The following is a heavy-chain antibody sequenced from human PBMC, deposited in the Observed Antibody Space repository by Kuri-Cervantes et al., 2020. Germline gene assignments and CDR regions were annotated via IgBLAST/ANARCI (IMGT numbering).Heavy chain of an antibody. D-gene: IGHD6-13*01. CDR2: INHSGST. V-gene: IGHV4-34*01. J-gene: IGHJ6*02. CDR1: GRSFSGYY. CDR3: AFRGIAAAGMTAASRAYYYYGMDV. Sequence: SETLSLTCAVYGRSFSGYYWSWIRQPPGKGLEWIGEINHSGSTNYNPSLKSRVTISVDTSKNQFSLKLSSVTAADTAVYYCAFRGIAAAGMTAASRAYYYYGMDVWGQGTTVTVSS.